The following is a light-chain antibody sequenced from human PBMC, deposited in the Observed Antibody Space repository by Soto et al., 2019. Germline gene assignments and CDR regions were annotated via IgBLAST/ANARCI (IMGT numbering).Light chain of an antibody. Sequence: DIQLTQSPFFLSASVGDSVTITCRASQAIPSYIAWYQQKPGKAPKLLIYAVSTLQSGVPSRFSGRGFGTEFTLTISSLQPEDFATYYCQQPNSYPPFTFGPGTKVDVK. J-gene: IGKJ3*01. V-gene: IGKV1-9*01. CDR1: QAIPSY. CDR3: QQPNSYPPFT. CDR2: AVS.